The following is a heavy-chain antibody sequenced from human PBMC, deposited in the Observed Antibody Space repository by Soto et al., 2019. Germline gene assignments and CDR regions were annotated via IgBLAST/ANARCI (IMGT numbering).Heavy chain of an antibody. J-gene: IGHJ6*03. CDR1: GYTFTGYY. Sequence: ASVKVSCKASGYTFTGYYMHWVRQAPGQGLEWMGWINPNSGGTNYAQKFQGWVTMTRDTSISTAYMELSRLRSDDTAVYYCARAYQSSGFWSGYQEHYYYYYMDVWGKGTTVTV. CDR2: INPNSGGT. CDR3: ARAYQSSGFWSGYQEHYYYYYMDV. D-gene: IGHD3-3*01. V-gene: IGHV1-2*04.